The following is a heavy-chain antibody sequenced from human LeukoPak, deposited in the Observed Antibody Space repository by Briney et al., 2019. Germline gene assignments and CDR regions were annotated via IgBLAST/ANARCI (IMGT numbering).Heavy chain of an antibody. CDR2: SYYSGST. CDR1: GGSISSSSYY. Sequence: PAETLSLTCTVSGGSISSSSYYWGWIRQPPGKGLEWIGSSYYSGSTYYNPSLKSRVTISVDTSKNQFSLKLSSVTAADTDVYYCARTTVVNTWFDPWGQGTLVTVSS. CDR3: ARTTVVNTWFDP. J-gene: IGHJ5*02. D-gene: IGHD4-23*01. V-gene: IGHV4-39*01.